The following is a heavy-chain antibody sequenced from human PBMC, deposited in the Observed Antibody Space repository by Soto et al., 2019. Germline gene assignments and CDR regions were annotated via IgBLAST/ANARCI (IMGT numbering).Heavy chain of an antibody. Sequence: GGSLRLSCAASGFTFSSYGMHWVRQAPGKGLEWVAVIWYDGSNKYYADSVKGRFTISRDNSKNTLYLQMNSLRAEDTAVYYCASARQVYYYGSGSYYNPAVEFDYWGQGTLVTVSS. CDR1: GFTFSSYG. J-gene: IGHJ4*02. CDR3: ASARQVYYYGSGSYYNPAVEFDY. CDR2: IWYDGSNK. D-gene: IGHD3-10*01. V-gene: IGHV3-33*01.